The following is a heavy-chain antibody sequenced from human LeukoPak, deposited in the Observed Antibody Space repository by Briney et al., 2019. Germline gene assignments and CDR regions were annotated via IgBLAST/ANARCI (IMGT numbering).Heavy chain of an antibody. V-gene: IGHV1-69*04. D-gene: IGHD3-3*01. CDR2: ILGIA. CDR3: ARGSDSDYDFWSGPVDY. J-gene: IGHJ4*02. Sequence: ILGIANYAQKFQGRVTITADKPTSTAYMELSSLRSEDTAVYYCARGSDSDYDFWSGPVDYWGQGTLVTVSS.